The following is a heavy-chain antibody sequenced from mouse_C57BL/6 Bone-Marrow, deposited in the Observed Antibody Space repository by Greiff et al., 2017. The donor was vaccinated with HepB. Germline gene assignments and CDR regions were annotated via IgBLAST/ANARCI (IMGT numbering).Heavy chain of an antibody. CDR2: IWSGGST. Sequence: VQGVESGPGLVQPSQSLSITCTVSGFSLTSYGVHWVRQSPGKGLEWLGVIWSGGSTDYNAAFISRPSISKDNSKSQVFFKMNSLQADDTAIYYCARNKGYSNFYYAMDYWGQGTSVTVSS. V-gene: IGHV2-2*01. CDR3: ARNKGYSNFYYAMDY. J-gene: IGHJ4*01. CDR1: GFSLTSYG. D-gene: IGHD2-5*01.